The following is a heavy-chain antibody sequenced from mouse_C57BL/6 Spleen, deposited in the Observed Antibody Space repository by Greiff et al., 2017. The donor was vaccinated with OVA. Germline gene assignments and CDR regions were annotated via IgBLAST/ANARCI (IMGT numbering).Heavy chain of an antibody. D-gene: IGHD1-1*01. CDR1: GYTFTSYW. Sequence: QVQLQQSGAELVKPGASVKLSCKASGYTFTSYWMQWVKQRPGQGLEWIGEIDPSDSYTNYNQKFKGKATLTVDTSSSTAYMQLSSLTSEDSAVYYCARWGTTVVAPYAMDYWGQGTSVTGSS. J-gene: IGHJ4*01. V-gene: IGHV1-50*01. CDR3: ARWGTTVVAPYAMDY. CDR2: IDPSDSYT.